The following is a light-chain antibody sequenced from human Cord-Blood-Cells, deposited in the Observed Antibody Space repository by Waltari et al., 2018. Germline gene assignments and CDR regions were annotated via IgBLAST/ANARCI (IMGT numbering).Light chain of an antibody. CDR1: SSAVGGYNL. CDR2: EGS. J-gene: IGLJ1*01. CDR3: CSYAGSSTYV. Sequence: QSALTQPASVSGSPGQSIPISCTGTSSAVGGYNLVSCYQHHPGKAPKLMIYEGSKRPSGVSNRFSGSKSGNTASLTISGLQAEDEADYYCCSYAGSSTYVFGTGTKVTVL. V-gene: IGLV2-23*01.